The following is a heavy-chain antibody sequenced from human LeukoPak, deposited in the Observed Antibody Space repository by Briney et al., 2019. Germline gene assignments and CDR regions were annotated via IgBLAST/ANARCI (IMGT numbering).Heavy chain of an antibody. CDR1: GGSISSYY. V-gene: IGHV4-59*01. J-gene: IGHJ3*02. CDR3: ARINYYDSSGYYTEPAFDI. D-gene: IGHD3-22*01. CDR2: IYYSGST. Sequence: SETLSLTCTVSGGSISSYYWSWIRQPPGKGLEWNGYIYYSGSTNYNPSLKSRVTISVDTSKNQFSLKLSSETAADTAVYYCARINYYDSSGYYTEPAFDIWGQGTMVTVSS.